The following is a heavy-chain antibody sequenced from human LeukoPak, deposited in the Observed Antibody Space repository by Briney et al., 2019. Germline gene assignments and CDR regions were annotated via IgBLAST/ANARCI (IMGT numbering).Heavy chain of an antibody. D-gene: IGHD6-19*01. CDR1: GGSISSYY. V-gene: IGHV4-39*01. J-gene: IGHJ4*02. Sequence: PSETLSLTCTVSGGSISSYYWGWIRQPPGKGLEWIGSIYYSGSTYYNPSLKSRVTISVDTSKNQFSLKLSSVTAADTAVYYCARHPKYSSGLDYWGQGTLVTVSS. CDR3: ARHPKYSSGLDY. CDR2: IYYSGST.